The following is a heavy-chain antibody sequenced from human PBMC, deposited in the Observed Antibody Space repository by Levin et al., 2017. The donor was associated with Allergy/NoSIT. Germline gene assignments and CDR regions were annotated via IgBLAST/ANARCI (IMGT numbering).Heavy chain of an antibody. D-gene: IGHD2/OR15-2a*01. CDR2: INHSGST. V-gene: IGHV4-34*01. CDR3: ARVPGRFHHFDY. CDR1: GGSFSGYY. J-gene: IGHJ4*02. Sequence: SETLSLTCAVYGGSFSGYYWSWIRQPPGKGLEWIGEINHSGSTNYNPSLKSRVTISVDTSKNQFSLKLSAVTAADTAVYYCARVPGRFHHFDYWGQGTLVTVSS.